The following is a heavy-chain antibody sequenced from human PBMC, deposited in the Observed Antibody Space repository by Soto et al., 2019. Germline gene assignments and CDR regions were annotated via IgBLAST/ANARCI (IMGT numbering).Heavy chain of an antibody. CDR3: ASRGGYCSGGSCYKGDTDYFDY. V-gene: IGHV3-7*01. D-gene: IGHD2-15*01. CDR1: GFTFSSYW. J-gene: IGHJ4*02. Sequence: GGSLRLSCAASGFTFSSYWMSWVRQAPGKGLEWVANIKQDGSEKYYVDSVKGRFTISRDNAKNSLYLQMNSLRAEDTAVYYCASRGGYCSGGSCYKGDTDYFDYWGQGTLVTVSS. CDR2: IKQDGSEK.